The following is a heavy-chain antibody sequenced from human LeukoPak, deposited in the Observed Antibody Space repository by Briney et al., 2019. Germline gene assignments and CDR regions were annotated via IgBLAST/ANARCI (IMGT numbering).Heavy chain of an antibody. CDR1: GFTFSSYS. CDR2: ISSSSITI. Sequence: GGSLRLSCAASGFTFSSYSMNWVRQAPGKGLEWVSYISSSSITIFYADSVKGRFTISRDIARNSLYLQMNSLRDEDSAVYYCARDRRYYGDYYFYGLDVWGQGTTVTVSS. J-gene: IGHJ6*02. D-gene: IGHD4-17*01. CDR3: ARDRRYYGDYYFYGLDV. V-gene: IGHV3-48*02.